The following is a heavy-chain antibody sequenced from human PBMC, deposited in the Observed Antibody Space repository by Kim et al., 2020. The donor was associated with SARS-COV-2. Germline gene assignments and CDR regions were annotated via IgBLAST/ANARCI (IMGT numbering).Heavy chain of an antibody. CDR3: ARLVNGGWQQLVVYYYYGMDV. V-gene: IGHV5-10-1*01. CDR1: GYSFTSYW. J-gene: IGHJ6*02. Sequence: GESLKISCKGSGYSFTSYWISWVRQMPGKGLEWMGRIDPSDSYTNYSPSFQGHVTISADKSISTAYLQWSSLKASDTAMYYCARLVNGGWQQLVVYYYYGMDVWGQGTTVTVSS. D-gene: IGHD6-13*01. CDR2: IDPSDSYT.